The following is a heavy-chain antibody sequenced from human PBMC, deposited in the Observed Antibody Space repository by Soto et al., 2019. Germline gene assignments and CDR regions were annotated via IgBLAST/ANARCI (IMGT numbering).Heavy chain of an antibody. CDR3: AADVGASARTFDY. Sequence: QVQLVQSGAEVKKPGSSVNVSCKASGGTFSTYAISWVRQAPGQGLEWMGGIIPLFRTANYAQKFQGRFTITADESTSTAYMELSSLRSEDTAVYYCAADVGASARTFDYWGQGSLVTVSS. CDR2: IIPLFRTA. D-gene: IGHD1-26*01. CDR1: GGTFSTYA. J-gene: IGHJ4*02. V-gene: IGHV1-69*01.